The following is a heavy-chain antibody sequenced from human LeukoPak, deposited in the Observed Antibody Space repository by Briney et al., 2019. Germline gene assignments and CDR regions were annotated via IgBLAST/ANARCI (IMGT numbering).Heavy chain of an antibody. V-gene: IGHV3-30*18. CDR3: AKDMDYYDSSGYYWSRYYYYYGMDV. J-gene: IGHJ6*02. CDR1: GFTFSSYG. D-gene: IGHD3-22*01. Sequence: QSGRSLRLSCAASGFTFSSYGMHWVRQAPGKGLEWVAVISYDGSNEYYADSVKGRFTISRDNSKNTLYLQMNSLRAEDTAVYYCAKDMDYYDSSGYYWSRYYYYYGMDVWGQGTTVTVSS. CDR2: ISYDGSNE.